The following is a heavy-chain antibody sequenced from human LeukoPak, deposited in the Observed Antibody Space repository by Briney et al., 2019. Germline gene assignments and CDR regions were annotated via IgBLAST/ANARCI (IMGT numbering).Heavy chain of an antibody. Sequence: GASVKVSCKASGYTFTSYGISWVRQAPGQELEWIGWISAYNGNTNYAQKLQGRVTMTTDTSSSTAYMELRSLRSDDTAVYYCARAKGGTTNACDIWGQGTMVTVSS. V-gene: IGHV1-18*01. CDR3: ARAKGGTTNACDI. D-gene: IGHD2/OR15-2a*01. J-gene: IGHJ3*02. CDR1: GYTFTSYG. CDR2: ISAYNGNT.